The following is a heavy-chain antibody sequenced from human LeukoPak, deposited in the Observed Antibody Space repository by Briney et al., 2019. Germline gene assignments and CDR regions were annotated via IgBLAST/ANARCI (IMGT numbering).Heavy chain of an antibody. CDR3: ATLPYCSSTSCYLIYYYYMDV. Sequence: GGSLRLSCAASGFTFSSYSMNWVRQAPGKGLEWVSSISSSSSYIYYADSVKGRFTISRDNAKNSLYLQMNSLRAEDTAVYYCATLPYCSSTSCYLIYYYYMDVWGKGTTVTVSS. CDR1: GFTFSSYS. CDR2: ISSSSSYI. J-gene: IGHJ6*03. D-gene: IGHD2-2*01. V-gene: IGHV3-21*01.